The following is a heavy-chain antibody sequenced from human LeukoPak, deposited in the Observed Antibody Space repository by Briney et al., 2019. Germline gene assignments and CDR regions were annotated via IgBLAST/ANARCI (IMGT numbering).Heavy chain of an antibody. D-gene: IGHD6-6*01. V-gene: IGHV3-64*01. CDR1: GFTFSSYA. Sequence: GGSLRLSCAASGFTFSSYAMHWVRQAPGKGLEYVSAISSNGGSTYYANSVKGRFTISRDNSKNTLYLQMGSLRAEDMAVYYCARSRGSSSGDAFDIWGQGTMVTVSS. CDR3: ARSRGSSSGDAFDI. J-gene: IGHJ3*02. CDR2: ISSNGGST.